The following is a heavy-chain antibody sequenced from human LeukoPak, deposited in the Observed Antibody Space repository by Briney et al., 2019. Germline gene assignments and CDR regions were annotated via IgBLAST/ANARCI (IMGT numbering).Heavy chain of an antibody. D-gene: IGHD6-6*01. CDR1: GGSFSGYY. CDR3: ARGLTSRPFGY. Sequence: PSETLSLTCAVYGGSFSGYYWSWIRQPPGKGLEWIGEINHSGSTNYNPSLKSRVTISVDTSKNQFSLKLSPVTAADTAVYYCARGLTSRPFGYWGQGTPVTVSS. CDR2: INHSGST. V-gene: IGHV4-34*01. J-gene: IGHJ4*02.